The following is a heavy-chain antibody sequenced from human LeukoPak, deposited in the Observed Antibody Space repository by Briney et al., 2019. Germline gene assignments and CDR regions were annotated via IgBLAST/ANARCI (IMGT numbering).Heavy chain of an antibody. J-gene: IGHJ5*02. Sequence: ASVKVSCKASGGTFSSYAISWVRQAPGQGLEWMGGIIPIFGTANYAQKFQGRVTITADESTSTAYMELSSLRPEDTAVYYCARVRHYDLNWLDPWGQGTLVTVSS. V-gene: IGHV1-69*13. D-gene: IGHD3-3*01. CDR2: IIPIFGTA. CDR3: ARVRHYDLNWLDP. CDR1: GGTFSSYA.